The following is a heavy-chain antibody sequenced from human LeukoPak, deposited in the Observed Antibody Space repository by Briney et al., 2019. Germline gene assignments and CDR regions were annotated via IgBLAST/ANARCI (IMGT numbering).Heavy chain of an antibody. CDR3: ARDATHCSGGRCYDVFDS. Sequence: GGSLRLSCAASGLTFSTYWMAWARQHPRKGLEWVANIRRDGSKEHYVDSVEGRFSISRDNAKNSLYLQMNSLRAEDTAVYYCARDATHCSGGRCYDVFDSWGQGTLVTVSS. V-gene: IGHV3-7*01. D-gene: IGHD2-15*01. CDR1: GLTFSTYW. CDR2: IRRDGSKE. J-gene: IGHJ4*02.